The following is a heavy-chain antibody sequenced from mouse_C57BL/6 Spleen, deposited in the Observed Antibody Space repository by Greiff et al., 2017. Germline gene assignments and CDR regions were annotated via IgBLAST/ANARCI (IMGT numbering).Heavy chain of an antibody. Sequence: EVKLVESGGGLVKPGGSLKLSCAASGFTFSDYGMHWVRQAPEKGLEWVAYISSGSSTIYYADTVKGRFTISRDNAKNTLFLPMTSLRSEDTAMYYCARPLYYGNYPYAMDYWGQGTSVTVSS. CDR1: GFTFSDYG. V-gene: IGHV5-17*01. CDR2: ISSGSSTI. CDR3: ARPLYYGNYPYAMDY. D-gene: IGHD2-1*01. J-gene: IGHJ4*01.